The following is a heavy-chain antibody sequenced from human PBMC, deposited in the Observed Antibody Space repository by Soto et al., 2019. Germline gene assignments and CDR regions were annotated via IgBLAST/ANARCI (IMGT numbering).Heavy chain of an antibody. CDR1: GFTSSNYA. CDR2: ISGSGDLT. CDR3: AKALRYFGWLFRPWNSMDV. J-gene: IGHJ6*02. D-gene: IGHD3-9*01. Sequence: TGGSLRLSCAASGFTSSNYAMSWVRQAPGKGLEWVSTISGSGDLTYYADSVKGRFTISRDNSRNTLYLQMNSLRAEDTAVYYCAKALRYFGWLFRPWNSMDVWGQGTTVTVSS. V-gene: IGHV3-23*01.